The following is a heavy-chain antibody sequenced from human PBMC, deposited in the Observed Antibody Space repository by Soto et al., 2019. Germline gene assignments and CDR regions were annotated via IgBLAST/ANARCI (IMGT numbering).Heavy chain of an antibody. CDR1: GGSINNGDYF. CDR2: IYYSGST. CDR3: ARVGYSYGYDY. V-gene: IGHV4-30-4*01. J-gene: IGHJ4*02. Sequence: ASETLSLTCTVSGGSINNGDYFWSWIRQPPGKGLEWIGYIYYSGSTSSNPSLRSRITISIDTSKNQFSLNLSSVTAADTAVYYCARVGYSYGYDYWGQGTLVT. D-gene: IGHD5-18*01.